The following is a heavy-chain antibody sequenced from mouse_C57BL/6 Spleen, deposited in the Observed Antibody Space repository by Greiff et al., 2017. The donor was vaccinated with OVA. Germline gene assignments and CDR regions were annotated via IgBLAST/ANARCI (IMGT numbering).Heavy chain of an antibody. CDR2: IHPNSGST. D-gene: IGHD1-1*01. CDR3: ARRDGSRAMDY. CDR1: GYTFTSYW. V-gene: IGHV1-64*01. J-gene: IGHJ4*01. Sequence: QVQLKQPGAELVKPGASVKLSCKASGYTFTSYWMHWVKQRPGQGLEWIGMIHPNSGSTNYNEKFKSKATLTVDKSSSTAYMQLSSLTSEDSAVYYCARRDGSRAMDYWGQGTSVTVSS.